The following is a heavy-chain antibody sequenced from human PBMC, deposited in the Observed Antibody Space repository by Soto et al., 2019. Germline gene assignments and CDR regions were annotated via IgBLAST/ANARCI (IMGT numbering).Heavy chain of an antibody. CDR2: IIPVFGSA. CDR3: ARGAATKIVVVMYDAYEI. CDR1: GATLNSFINYG. D-gene: IGHD3-22*01. J-gene: IGHJ3*02. V-gene: IGHV1-69*12. Sequence: QVQLVQSGAEVKKPGSSVKVSCEASGATLNSFINYGITWVRQAPGQGLEWMGGIIPVFGSAHYAQKFQGRVTISADESTRTAYMELSSLKSEDTAVYYCARGAATKIVVVMYDAYEIWGQGTMGTVSS.